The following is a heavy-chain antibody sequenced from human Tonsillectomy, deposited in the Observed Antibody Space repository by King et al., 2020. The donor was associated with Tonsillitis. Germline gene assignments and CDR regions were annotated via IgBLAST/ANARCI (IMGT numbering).Heavy chain of an antibody. J-gene: IGHJ6*02. Sequence: HVQLQQWGAGLLKPSETLSLTCAVSGGSFSGYYWSWIRQPPGKGLEWIGEINHSGSTNYNPSLKSRVTISVDTSKNRFSLKLSSVTAADTAVYYSAARPPTYYYGMDVWGQGTTVTVSS. CDR3: AARPPTYYYGMDV. CDR1: GGSFSGYY. V-gene: IGHV4-34*01. CDR2: INHSGST.